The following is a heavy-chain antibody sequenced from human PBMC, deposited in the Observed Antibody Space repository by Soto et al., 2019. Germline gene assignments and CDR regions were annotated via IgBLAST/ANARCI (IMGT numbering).Heavy chain of an antibody. CDR3: ARGYGGSFPHGYFDL. V-gene: IGHV3-33*01. CDR1: GFTFSNYG. D-gene: IGHD1-26*01. J-gene: IGHJ2*01. CDR2: IWNAGKNS. Sequence: QVHLVESGGGVVQPGGPLRLSCAASGFTFSNYGMYWARQAPGKGLQWVTFIWNAGKNSFYEDSVKGRFTNSRANFKKTLYLQMDSLRAEDTGVYYCARGYGGSFPHGYFDLWGRGTRVAVSS.